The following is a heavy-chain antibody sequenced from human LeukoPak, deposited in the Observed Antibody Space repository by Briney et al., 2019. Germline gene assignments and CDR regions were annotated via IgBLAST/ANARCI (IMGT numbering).Heavy chain of an antibody. J-gene: IGHJ4*02. V-gene: IGHV3-74*01. CDR3: ARATSSGSYRILDY. D-gene: IGHD6-19*01. Sequence: GGSLRLSCAASGFTFSSYWMHWVRQAPGKGLVWVSRINSDGSSTSYADSVKGRFTISRDNAKNTLYPQMNSLRAEDTAVYYCARATSSGSYRILDYWGQGTLVTVSS. CDR2: INSDGSST. CDR1: GFTFSSYW.